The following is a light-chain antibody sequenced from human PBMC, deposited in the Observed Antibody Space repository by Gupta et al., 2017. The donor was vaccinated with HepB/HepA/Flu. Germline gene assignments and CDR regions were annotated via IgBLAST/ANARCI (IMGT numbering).Light chain of an antibody. Sequence: EIVMTQSPVTLSVSPGERATLSCRASQSVSSNLAWYQQKTGQAPRLLVYGASTRATGIPARFSGSGSGTEFTLTISSLQYEDFAVYYCQKYNNWPPWTFGQGTKVEIK. J-gene: IGKJ1*01. CDR2: GAS. V-gene: IGKV3-15*01. CDR3: QKYNNWPPWT. CDR1: QSVSSN.